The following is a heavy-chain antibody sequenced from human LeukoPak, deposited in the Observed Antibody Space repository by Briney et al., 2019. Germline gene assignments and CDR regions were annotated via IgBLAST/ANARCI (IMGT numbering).Heavy chain of an antibody. D-gene: IGHD1-26*01. CDR1: GFTFSSYW. CDR2: INSDGSST. V-gene: IGHV3-74*01. CDR3: ARGDLVGANPPVYYYYMDV. J-gene: IGHJ6*03. Sequence: GGSLRLSCAASGFTFSSYWMHWVRQAPGKGLVWVSRINSDGSSTSYADSVKGRFTISRDNAKNTLYLQMNSLRAEDTAVYYCARGDLVGANPPVYYYYMDVWGKGTTVTVSS.